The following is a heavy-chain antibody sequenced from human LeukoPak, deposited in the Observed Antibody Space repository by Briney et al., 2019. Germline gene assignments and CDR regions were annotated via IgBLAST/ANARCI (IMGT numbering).Heavy chain of an antibody. CDR3: ARDVAYSAFDY. CDR1: GFTFSSYS. Sequence: AGGSLRLSCAASGFTFSSYSMNWVRQAPGKGLEWVSSISSSSSYIYYADSVKGRFTISRDNSKNSFYLQMSSLRAEDTGVFYCARDVAYSAFDYWGQGTLVTVSS. CDR2: ISSSSSYI. D-gene: IGHD2-21*01. J-gene: IGHJ4*02. V-gene: IGHV3-21*01.